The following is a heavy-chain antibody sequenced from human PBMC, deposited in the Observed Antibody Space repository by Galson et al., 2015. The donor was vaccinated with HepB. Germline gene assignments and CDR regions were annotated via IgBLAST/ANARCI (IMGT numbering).Heavy chain of an antibody. Sequence: SVKVSCKASGYTFTTYGISWVRQAPGQGLEWMGWISAYSGNTNYAQKLQGRVTMTTDTSTSTAYMELRSLRSDDTAVYYCARGGGFYDSSGPLNYWGQGTLVTVSS. CDR3: ARGGGFYDSSGPLNY. D-gene: IGHD3-22*01. CDR1: GYTFTTYG. CDR2: ISAYSGNT. J-gene: IGHJ4*02. V-gene: IGHV1-18*01.